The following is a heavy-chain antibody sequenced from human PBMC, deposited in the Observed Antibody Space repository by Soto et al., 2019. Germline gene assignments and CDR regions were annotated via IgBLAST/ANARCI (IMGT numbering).Heavy chain of an antibody. CDR2: ISPSSSNI. J-gene: IGHJ6*02. D-gene: IGHD2-15*01. Sequence: EVHLVESGGGRVKPGGSLRLSCAVSGFTFSSCTMNWVRQAPGKGLEWVSSISPSSSNIYYADSVKGRFTISRDNAKNALFLQMNSLRAEDTAVYYCSGCSGGACHQNYGMDVWGQGTTVTVSS. CDR3: SGCSGGACHQNYGMDV. CDR1: GFTFSSCT. V-gene: IGHV3-21*01.